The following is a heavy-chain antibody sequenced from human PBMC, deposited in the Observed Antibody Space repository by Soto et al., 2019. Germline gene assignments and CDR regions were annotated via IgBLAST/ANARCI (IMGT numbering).Heavy chain of an antibody. J-gene: IGHJ3*02. D-gene: IGHD3-10*01. V-gene: IGHV3-21*01. CDR3: ARVNTMDEEAFDI. Sequence: GGSLRLSCAASGCTFSSYSMNWVRQAPGKGLEWVSSISSSSSYIYYADSVKGRFTISRDNAKNSLYLQMNSLRAEDTAVYYCARVNTMDEEAFDIWGQGTMVTVSS. CDR1: GCTFSSYS. CDR2: ISSSSSYI.